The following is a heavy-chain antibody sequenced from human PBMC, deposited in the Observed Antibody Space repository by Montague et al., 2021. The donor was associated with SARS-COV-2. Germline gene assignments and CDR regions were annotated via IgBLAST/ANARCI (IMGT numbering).Heavy chain of an antibody. Sequence: SETLSLTCTVSGDSISSFYWNWIRQPAGKGLEWIGRIYASGGTNYNPSLKSRVTMSVDTSKNQFSLKLNSVTAADTAVYYCGRGVVAATPVVDYWGWGTLVTVSS. V-gene: IGHV4-4*07. D-gene: IGHD2-15*01. J-gene: IGHJ4*02. CDR3: GRGVVAATPVVDY. CDR2: IYASGGT. CDR1: GDSISSFY.